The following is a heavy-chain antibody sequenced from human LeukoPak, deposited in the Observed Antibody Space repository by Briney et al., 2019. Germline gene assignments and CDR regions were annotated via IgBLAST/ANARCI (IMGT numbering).Heavy chain of an antibody. J-gene: IGHJ2*01. CDR1: GSSVNHYY. D-gene: IGHD6-19*01. CDR2: IYTIGAT. CDR3: ARGPLGSGWYVADWYFGL. V-gene: IGHV4-4*07. Sequence: SETLSLTWTVAGSSVNHYYWNWLRPPPGKGLGWIGRIYTIGATNYNPSLKRRVTMSIGTSKNQFSLKFKSVTAADTAVYYCARGPLGSGWYVADWYFGLWGRGALVTVSS.